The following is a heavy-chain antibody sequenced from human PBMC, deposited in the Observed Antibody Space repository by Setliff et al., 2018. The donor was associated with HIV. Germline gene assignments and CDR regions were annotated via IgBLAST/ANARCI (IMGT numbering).Heavy chain of an antibody. CDR2: MNPNSGNT. V-gene: IGHV1-8*02. Sequence: VASVKVSCKASGYTFSSYDINWVRQATGQGLEWMGWMNPNSGNTGYAQKFQGRVTMTRDTSISTAYMELNNLKFEDTAVYYCARDWVAAAGVMGDYWGQGTLVTVSS. CDR3: ARDWVAAAGVMGDY. J-gene: IGHJ4*02. D-gene: IGHD6-13*01. CDR1: GYTFSSYD.